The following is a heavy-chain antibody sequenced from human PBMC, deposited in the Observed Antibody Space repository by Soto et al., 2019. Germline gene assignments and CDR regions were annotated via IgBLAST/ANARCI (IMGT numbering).Heavy chain of an antibody. CDR1: GDTVSSNSVA. D-gene: IGHD2-15*01. J-gene: IGHJ6*02. CDR3: ARSEEDSDYYYYGMDV. V-gene: IGHV6-1*01. Sequence: PSQTLSLPCVGSGDTVSSNSVAWNWVRQSPSRGLEWLGRTYYRSRWYSDYAVSVRSRIDINADTSKNQVYLQLNSVTPEDTAVYYCARSEEDSDYYYYGMDVWGQGTTVTVSS. CDR2: TYYRSRWYS.